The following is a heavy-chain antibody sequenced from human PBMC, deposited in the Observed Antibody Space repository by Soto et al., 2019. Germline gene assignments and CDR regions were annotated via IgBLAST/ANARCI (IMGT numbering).Heavy chain of an antibody. CDR1: GFTFSSYG. V-gene: IGHV3-30*18. J-gene: IGHJ4*02. Sequence: QVQLVESGGGVVQPGRSLRLSCAASGFTFSSYGMHWVRQAPGKGLEWVAVISYDGSNKYYADSVKGRFTISRDSSKDTLYLQMNSLRAEDTAVYYCAKEQDGQCLGYCEERGQGTLV. CDR2: ISYDGSNK. CDR3: AKEQDGQCLGYCEE. D-gene: IGHD6-19*01.